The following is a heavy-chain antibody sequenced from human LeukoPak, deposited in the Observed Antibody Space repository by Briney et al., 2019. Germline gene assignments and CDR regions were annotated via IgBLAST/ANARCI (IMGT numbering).Heavy chain of an antibody. CDR1: GGSISSYY. CDR2: IYYSGST. CDR3: ASSRRGYSYGYDY. D-gene: IGHD5-18*01. V-gene: IGHV4-59*01. Sequence: SETLSLTCTVSGGSISSYYWSWIRQPPGKGLEWSGNIYYSGSTNYNPSLKSRASISVDTSKNQFSLKLSSVTAADTAVYYCASSRRGYSYGYDYWGQGTLVTVSS. J-gene: IGHJ4*02.